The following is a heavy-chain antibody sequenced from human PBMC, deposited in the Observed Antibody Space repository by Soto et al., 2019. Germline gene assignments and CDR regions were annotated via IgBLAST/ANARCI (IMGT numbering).Heavy chain of an antibody. J-gene: IGHJ6*02. D-gene: IGHD4-4*01. CDR3: ARVPYTNFGGYSSRMDV. Sequence: EVQLVESGGGLVQHGMSLRLSCAVSGFTFDDYAMHWGRQAPGKGLEWVSGISWNSGNIGYADSVKGRFIVSRNNAKNSLYMQMNSLRPEDTALYYCARVPYTNFGGYSSRMDVWGQGTTVTVSS. CDR1: GFTFDDYA. V-gene: IGHV3-9*01. CDR2: ISWNSGNI.